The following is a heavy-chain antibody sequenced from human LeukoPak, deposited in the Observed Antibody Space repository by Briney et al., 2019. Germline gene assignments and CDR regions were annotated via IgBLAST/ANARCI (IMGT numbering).Heavy chain of an antibody. V-gene: IGHV3-30*02. D-gene: IGHD3-22*01. CDR1: GFTFSSYE. CDR2: IRYDGSNK. CDR3: AKDFSVYCYDSRVLDY. Sequence: GGSLRLSCAASGFTFSSYEMNWVRQAPGKGLEWVAFIRYDGSNKYYADSVKGRFTISRDNSKKTLYLQMNSLRPEDTAVYYCAKDFSVYCYDSRVLDYWGQGTLVTVSS. J-gene: IGHJ4*02.